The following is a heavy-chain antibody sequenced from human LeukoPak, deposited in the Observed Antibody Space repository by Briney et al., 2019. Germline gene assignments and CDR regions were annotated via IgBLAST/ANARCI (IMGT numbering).Heavy chain of an antibody. CDR3: TKVRSGSSNWALRVFDY. V-gene: IGHV3-23*01. J-gene: IGHJ4*02. CDR2: ISPGGGTT. CDR1: GFTFSNEA. D-gene: IGHD4-11*01. Sequence: GGSLRLSCAVSGFTFSNEAMGWVRQLRGGGLEWVSTISPGGGTTYYAESMKGRFTISRDNSKSTLYLEMNSLRVEDTAVYYCTKVRSGSSNWALRVFDYWGQGALVTAPS.